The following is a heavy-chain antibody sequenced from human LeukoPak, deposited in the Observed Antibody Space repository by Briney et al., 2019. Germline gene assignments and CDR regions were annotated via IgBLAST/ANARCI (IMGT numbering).Heavy chain of an antibody. CDR1: GFIISGDY. Sequence: GGSLRLSCAASGFIISGDYMHWLRQVPGKGLVWVSRINGDGSGADYADSVKGRFTISRDNAKNTLYLQMNSLRAEDTAVYYCARSFYYGSGSHGMDVWGQGTTVTVSS. J-gene: IGHJ6*02. CDR2: INGDGSGA. CDR3: ARSFYYGSGSHGMDV. D-gene: IGHD3-10*01. V-gene: IGHV3-74*01.